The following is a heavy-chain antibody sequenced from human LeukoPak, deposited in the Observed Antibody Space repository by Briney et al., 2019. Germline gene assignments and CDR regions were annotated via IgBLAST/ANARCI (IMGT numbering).Heavy chain of an antibody. CDR1: GFSFSS. CDR2: ISSGSSTM. Sequence: PGGSLRLSCAASGFSFSSMNWVRQAPGKGLQWISYISSGSSTMYYADSVKGRFTTSRDNAKNSLYLQMNSLRAEDTAVYYCAELGITMIGGVWGKGTTVTISS. V-gene: IGHV3-48*04. D-gene: IGHD3-10*02. CDR3: AELGITMIGGV. J-gene: IGHJ6*04.